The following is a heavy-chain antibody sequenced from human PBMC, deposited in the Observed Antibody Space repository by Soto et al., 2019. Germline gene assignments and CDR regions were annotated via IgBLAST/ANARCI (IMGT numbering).Heavy chain of an antibody. D-gene: IGHD2-21*02. CDR1: GGTFSSYA. J-gene: IGHJ4*02. CDR2: LIPIFGTA. V-gene: IGHV1-69*01. CDR3: ATQGPYCGGDCYPVW. Sequence: QVQLGQSGAEVKKPGSSVKVSCKASGGTFSSYAISWVRQAPGQGLEWMGGLIPIFGTANYAQKLQGRVTITADESTRTAYMELSSLRSEDKAVYYCATQGPYCGGDCYPVWWGQGTMVTVSS.